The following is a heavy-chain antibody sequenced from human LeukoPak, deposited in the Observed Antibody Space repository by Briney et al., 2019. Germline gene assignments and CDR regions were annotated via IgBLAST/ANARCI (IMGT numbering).Heavy chain of an antibody. J-gene: IGHJ4*02. D-gene: IGHD2-15*01. CDR3: AKEKDSSGYFDY. CDR1: GFTFDDYG. V-gene: IGHV3-20*04. CDR2: INWNGGST. Sequence: TGGSLRLSCAASGFTFDDYGMSWVRQAPGKGLEWVSGINWNGGSTGYADSVKGRFTISRDNSKNTLYLQMNSLRAEDTAVYYCAKEKDSSGYFDYWGQGTLVTVSS.